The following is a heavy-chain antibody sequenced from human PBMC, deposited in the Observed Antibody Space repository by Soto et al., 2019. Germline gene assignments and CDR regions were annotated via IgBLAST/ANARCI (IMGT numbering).Heavy chain of an antibody. CDR1: CGTFLRFA. Sequence: SVAVSFRASCGTFLRFAISWVRQAAGQGLEWMGGIIPMFGKSNYAQKFQGRVTITADESTSTGYMELRSLTSEDTAVYYCARDGTLYDSHGYYYVYWGQGTLVIVSS. J-gene: IGHJ4*02. D-gene: IGHD3-22*01. CDR3: ARDGTLYDSHGYYYVY. CDR2: IIPMFGKS. V-gene: IGHV1-69*13.